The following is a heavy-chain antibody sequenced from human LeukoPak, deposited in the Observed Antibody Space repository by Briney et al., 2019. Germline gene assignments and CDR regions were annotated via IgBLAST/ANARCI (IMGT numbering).Heavy chain of an antibody. CDR1: GYSISSGYY. Sequence: SETLSLTCTVSGYSISSGYYWGWIRQSPGKGLEWIGNIYRRGSTHYNPSLKSRVTISMDTSKNQFSLKLSSVTAADTAVYYCARDVRNYYDSSGYYLFDYWGQGTLDTVSS. J-gene: IGHJ4*02. CDR3: ARDVRNYYDSSGYYLFDY. D-gene: IGHD3-22*01. V-gene: IGHV4-38-2*02. CDR2: IYRRGST.